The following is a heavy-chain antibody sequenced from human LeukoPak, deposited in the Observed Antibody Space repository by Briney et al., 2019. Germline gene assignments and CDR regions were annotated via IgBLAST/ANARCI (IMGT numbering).Heavy chain of an antibody. CDR3: ARGGAAMAYY. D-gene: IGHD5-18*01. CDR2: ISASAVHI. Sequence: GGSLRLPCAASGFPFSSYDMSWVRRAPGKGLEWVSVISASAVHIFYADSVKGRFTISRDNAKNTLYLQMNSLRAEDTAVYYCARGGAAMAYYWGQGTLVTVSS. J-gene: IGHJ4*02. V-gene: IGHV3-23*01. CDR1: GFPFSSYD.